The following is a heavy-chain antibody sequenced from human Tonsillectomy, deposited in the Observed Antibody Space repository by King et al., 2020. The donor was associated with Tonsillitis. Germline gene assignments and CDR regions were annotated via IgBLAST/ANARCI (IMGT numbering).Heavy chain of an antibody. D-gene: IGHD3-10*01. CDR2: IDGSGGST. J-gene: IGHJ5*02. CDR3: ATAPLYGSGGNWFDP. V-gene: IGHV3-23*04. CDR1: GFTFSSYA. Sequence: VQLVESGGGLVQPGGSLRLSCAASGFTFSSYAMSWVRQAPGKGLEWVSLIDGSGGSTYFGDSVKGRFTIARDNSKNTLYLQMNSLRAEDTAVYYCATAPLYGSGGNWFDPWGQGTLVTVSS.